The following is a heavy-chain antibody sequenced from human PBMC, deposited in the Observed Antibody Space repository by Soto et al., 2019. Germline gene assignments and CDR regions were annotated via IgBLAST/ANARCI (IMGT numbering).Heavy chain of an antibody. J-gene: IGHJ4*02. CDR1: GFNVNNNY. CDR3: ARGGGNYDWFRYFDS. CDR2: IYSGADT. Sequence: EVQLVESGGGLIHPGGSLRLSCIVSGFNVNNNYLSWVRQSPGKGLEWVSNIYSGADTYYTDSVKGRFTISRDNSKNTLYLQMNSPRAEDTAIYYCARGGGNYDWFRYFDSWGQGTLVTVSS. V-gene: IGHV3-53*01. D-gene: IGHD3-9*01.